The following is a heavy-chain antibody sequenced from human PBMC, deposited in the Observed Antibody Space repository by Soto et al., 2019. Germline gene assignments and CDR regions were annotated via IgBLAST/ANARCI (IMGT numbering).Heavy chain of an antibody. Sequence: GGSLRLSCAASGFTFSSYAMSWVRQAPGKGLEWVSAISGSGGSTYYADSVKGRFTISRDNSKNTLYLQMNSLRAEDTAVYYCAKDRSPDYYGSGNVYNANDYWGQGTLVTVSS. CDR2: ISGSGGST. CDR3: AKDRSPDYYGSGNVYNANDY. CDR1: GFTFSSYA. D-gene: IGHD3-10*01. J-gene: IGHJ4*02. V-gene: IGHV3-23*01.